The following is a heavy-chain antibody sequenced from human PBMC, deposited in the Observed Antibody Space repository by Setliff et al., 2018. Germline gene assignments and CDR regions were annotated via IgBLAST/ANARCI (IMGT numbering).Heavy chain of an antibody. CDR1: GDYISSQY. CDR3: ALSDHYPFYYDY. Sequence: SETLSLTCTVSGDYISSQYWSWIRQPPGKGLEWIGYISNRGSTDYNPSLKSRVTISEDTSRSQFSLKPTSVTTADTAVYYCALSDHYPFYYDYWGLGTLVTVSS. V-gene: IGHV4-59*11. CDR2: ISNRGST. J-gene: IGHJ4*02. D-gene: IGHD3-3*01.